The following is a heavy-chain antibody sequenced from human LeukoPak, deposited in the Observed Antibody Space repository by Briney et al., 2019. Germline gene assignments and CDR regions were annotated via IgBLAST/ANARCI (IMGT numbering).Heavy chain of an antibody. D-gene: IGHD6-13*01. CDR3: ARDRSSWSSYFDY. Sequence: GGSLRLSCADSGVTFSSYWMSWVRQAPGKGLEWVANIKQDGSEKYYVDSVKGRFTISRDNAKNSLYLQMNSLRAEDTAVYYCARDRSSWSSYFDYWGQGTLVTVSS. CDR1: GVTFSSYW. J-gene: IGHJ4*02. V-gene: IGHV3-7*03. CDR2: IKQDGSEK.